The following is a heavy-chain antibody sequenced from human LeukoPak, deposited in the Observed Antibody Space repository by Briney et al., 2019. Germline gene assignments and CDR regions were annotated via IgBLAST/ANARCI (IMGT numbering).Heavy chain of an antibody. D-gene: IGHD2-21*01. CDR3: AKAPVTSCRGAYCYPFDS. CDR2: TSSSDAGT. Sequence: GGSLRLSCTASGFTLSTYAMSWVRQTPGKGLEWVAATSSSDAGTYHADSVRGRFTISRDNSKNTLYLQMNSLRAEDAAVYFCAKAPVTSCRGAYCYPFDSWGQGTLVTVSS. CDR1: GFTLSTYA. J-gene: IGHJ4*02. V-gene: IGHV3-23*01.